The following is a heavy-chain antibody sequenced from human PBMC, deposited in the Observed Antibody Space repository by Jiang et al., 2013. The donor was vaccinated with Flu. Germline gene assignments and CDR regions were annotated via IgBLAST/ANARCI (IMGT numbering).Heavy chain of an antibody. Sequence: GSGLVKPSETLSLRCSVSGGSIISEKSYWGWIRQPPGKGLEWIGSIYYSGTTYYNPSLKSRVTMSVDTSKKQISLKLSSVTAADTAIYYCARHLLYYYDHWGQGTLVTVSS. J-gene: IGHJ4*02. CDR1: GGSIISEKSY. V-gene: IGHV4-39*01. CDR2: IYYSGTT. D-gene: IGHD2/OR15-2a*01. CDR3: ARHLLYYYDH.